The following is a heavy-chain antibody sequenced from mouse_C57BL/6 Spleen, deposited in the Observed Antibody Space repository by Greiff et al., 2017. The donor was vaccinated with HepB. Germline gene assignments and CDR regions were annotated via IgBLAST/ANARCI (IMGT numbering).Heavy chain of an antibody. D-gene: IGHD4-1*01. CDR1: GYTFTDYN. CDR2: INPNNGGT. Sequence: EVQLQQSGPELVKPGASVKMSCKASGYTFTDYNMHWVKQSHGKSLEWIGYINPNNGGTSYNQKFKGKATLTVNKSSSTAYMELRSLTSEDSAVYYCAMPVTGTWYFDVWGTGTTVTVSS. CDR3: AMPVTGTWYFDV. V-gene: IGHV1-22*01. J-gene: IGHJ1*03.